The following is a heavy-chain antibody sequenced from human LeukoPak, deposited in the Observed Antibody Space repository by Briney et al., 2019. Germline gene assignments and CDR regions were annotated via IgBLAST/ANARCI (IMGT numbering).Heavy chain of an antibody. V-gene: IGHV4-59*01. D-gene: IGHD6-13*01. CDR3: ARGGAAATDY. Sequence: SETLSLTCTVSGGSISSYYWSWLRQPPGKGLEWIGYIYYSGSTNYNPSLKSRVTISVDTSKNHFSLKLSSVTAADTAVYYCARGGAAATDYWGQGTLVTVSS. CDR2: IYYSGST. J-gene: IGHJ4*02. CDR1: GGSISSYY.